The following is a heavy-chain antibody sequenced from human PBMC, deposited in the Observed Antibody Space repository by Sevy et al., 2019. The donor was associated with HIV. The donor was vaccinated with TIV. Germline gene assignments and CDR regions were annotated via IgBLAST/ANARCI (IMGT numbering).Heavy chain of an antibody. CDR1: GFTVSSNY. Sequence: GGSLRLSCAASGFTVSSNYMSWVRQAPGKGLVWISVIYSGGSTYYADSVKGRFTISRDNAKNTLYLQMNSLRAEDTAVYYCARLHLIVEATDIWGQGTMVTVS. V-gene: IGHV3-53*01. CDR2: IYSGGST. CDR3: ARLHLIVEATDI. J-gene: IGHJ3*02. D-gene: IGHD1-26*01.